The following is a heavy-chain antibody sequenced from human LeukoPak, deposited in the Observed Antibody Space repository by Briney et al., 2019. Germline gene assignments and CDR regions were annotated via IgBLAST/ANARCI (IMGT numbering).Heavy chain of an antibody. Sequence: SSETLSLTCTVSGGSISSYYWSWIRQPPGKGLEWIGYIYYSGSTNYNPSLKSRVTISVDTSKNQFSLKLSSVTAADTAVYYCARAVAGTNYYYGMDVWGQGTTVTVSS. CDR1: GGSISSYY. D-gene: IGHD6-19*01. J-gene: IGHJ6*02. CDR3: ARAVAGTNYYYGMDV. V-gene: IGHV4-59*12. CDR2: IYYSGST.